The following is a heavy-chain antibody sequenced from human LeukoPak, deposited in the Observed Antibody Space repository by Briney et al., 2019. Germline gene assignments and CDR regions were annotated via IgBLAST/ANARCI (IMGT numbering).Heavy chain of an antibody. V-gene: IGHV4-39*01. CDR2: IYYSGTT. CDR3: ARQRNGGSGWYSLYFDY. J-gene: IGHJ4*02. D-gene: IGHD6-19*01. Sequence: SETLSLTCTVSGGSISSYYWSWIRQPPGKGLEWIGSIYYSGTTYYNPSLKSRVTISVDTSKNQFSLKLNSVTAADTAVYYCARQRNGGSGWYSLYFDYWGQGTLVTVSS. CDR1: GGSISSYY.